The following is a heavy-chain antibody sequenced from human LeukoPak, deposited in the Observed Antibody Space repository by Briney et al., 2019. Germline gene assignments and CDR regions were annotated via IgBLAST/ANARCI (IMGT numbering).Heavy chain of an antibody. D-gene: IGHD5-24*01. Sequence: GGSLRLSCTASGFTFRTYAMNWVRQAPGKGLEWLSGIGGSGNGTYYADSVKGRFTISRDNSKNMVYLQMNSLTVEDAATYYCARRTMSAFDSWGQGILLIVSS. V-gene: IGHV3-23*05. CDR3: ARRTMSAFDS. CDR2: IGGSGNGT. J-gene: IGHJ4*02. CDR1: GFTFRTYA.